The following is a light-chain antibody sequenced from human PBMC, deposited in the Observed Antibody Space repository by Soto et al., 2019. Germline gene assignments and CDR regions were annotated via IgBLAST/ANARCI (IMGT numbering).Light chain of an antibody. CDR1: QRISSS. CDR3: QQSYSTPRT. Sequence: DIQMTQSPSSLSASVRDRVTITCRASQRISSSLNWYQQKPGKAPKLLIYAASSLQSGVPSRFSGSGSGTDFTLTISSLHPEDFATYYCQQSYSTPRTFGQGTKVEI. CDR2: AAS. V-gene: IGKV1-39*01. J-gene: IGKJ1*01.